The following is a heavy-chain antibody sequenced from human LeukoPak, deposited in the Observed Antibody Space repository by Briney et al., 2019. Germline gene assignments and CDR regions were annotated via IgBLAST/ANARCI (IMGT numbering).Heavy chain of an antibody. CDR1: GDSVSSNSVT. D-gene: IGHD2-2*01. V-gene: IGHV6-1*01. J-gene: IGHJ5*02. CDR3: ARRLTQYDCFDP. CDR2: TYYRSTWYN. Sequence: SQTLSLTCAISGDSVSSNSVTWNWIRQSPSRGLKWLGRTYYRSTWYNDYAVSVRGRITANPDTSKNQFSLHLNSVTPEDTAVYYCARRLTQYDCFDPWGRGILVTVSS.